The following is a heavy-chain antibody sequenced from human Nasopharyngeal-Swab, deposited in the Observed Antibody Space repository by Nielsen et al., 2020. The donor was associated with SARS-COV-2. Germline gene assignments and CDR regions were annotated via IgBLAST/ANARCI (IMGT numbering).Heavy chain of an antibody. V-gene: IGHV4-39*07. D-gene: IGHD3-10*01. CDR1: GGSISSSSYY. Sequence: SETLSLTCTVSGGSISSSSYYWGWIRQPPGKGLEWIGSIYYSGSTYYNPSLKSRVTISVDTSKNQFSLKLSSVTAADTAVYYCARDDGPDYYGSGSPDYWGQGTLVTASS. CDR3: ARDDGPDYYGSGSPDY. CDR2: IYYSGST. J-gene: IGHJ4*02.